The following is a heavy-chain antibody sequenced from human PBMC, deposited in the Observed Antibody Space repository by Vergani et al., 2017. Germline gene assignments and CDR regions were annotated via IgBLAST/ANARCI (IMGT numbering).Heavy chain of an antibody. CDR2: IGGDGGST. D-gene: IGHD3-3*01. CDR1: GFTFVDYA. Sequence: EVQLVESGGGVVQPGGSLRLSCAASGFTFVDYAMHWVRQAPGKGLEWVSLIGGDGGSTYYADPVKGRFTISRDNSKNSLYLQMNSLRTEDTALYYCAKVSFWSGYYRMGAANFDYWSQGTLVTVSS. CDR3: AKVSFWSGYYRMGAANFDY. V-gene: IGHV3-43*02. J-gene: IGHJ4*02.